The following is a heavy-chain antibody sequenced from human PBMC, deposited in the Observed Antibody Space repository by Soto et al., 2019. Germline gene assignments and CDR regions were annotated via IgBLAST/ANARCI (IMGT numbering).Heavy chain of an antibody. Sequence: LSLTCAVSGGSISSSNWWSWVRQPPGKGLEWIGEIYHSGSTNYNPSLKSRVTISVDKSRNQFSLKLSSVTAADTAVYYCASRYDFWSGYPYYFDYWGQGTLVTSPQ. CDR1: GGSISSSNW. J-gene: IGHJ4*02. CDR2: IYHSGST. V-gene: IGHV4-4*02. CDR3: ASRYDFWSGYPYYFDY. D-gene: IGHD3-3*01.